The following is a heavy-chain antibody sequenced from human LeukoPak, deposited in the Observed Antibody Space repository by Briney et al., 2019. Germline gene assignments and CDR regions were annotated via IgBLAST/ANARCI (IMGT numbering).Heavy chain of an antibody. V-gene: IGHV1-8*03. Sequence: GASVKVSRKASGYTFTSYDINWVRQATGQGLEWMGWMNPNSGNTSYAQKFQGRVTITRNTSISTAYMELSSLRSEDTAVYYCARDPSYDILTGYYMDVWGKGTTVTISS. D-gene: IGHD3-9*01. CDR1: GYTFTSYD. J-gene: IGHJ6*03. CDR2: MNPNSGNT. CDR3: ARDPSYDILTGYYMDV.